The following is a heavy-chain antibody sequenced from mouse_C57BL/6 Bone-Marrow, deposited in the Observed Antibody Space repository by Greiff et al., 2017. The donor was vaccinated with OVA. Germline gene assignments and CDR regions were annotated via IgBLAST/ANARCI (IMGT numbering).Heavy chain of an antibody. J-gene: IGHJ3*01. D-gene: IGHD1-1*01. CDR1: GYTFTDYE. CDR3: TRRGFDYYGPWFAY. Sequence: VQLQQSGAELVRPGASVTLSCKASGYTFTDYEMHWVKQTPVHGLEWIGAIDPETGGTAYNQKFKGKAILTADKSSSTAYMELRSLTSEDSAVYYCTRRGFDYYGPWFAYWGQGTLVTVSA. V-gene: IGHV1-15*01. CDR2: IDPETGGT.